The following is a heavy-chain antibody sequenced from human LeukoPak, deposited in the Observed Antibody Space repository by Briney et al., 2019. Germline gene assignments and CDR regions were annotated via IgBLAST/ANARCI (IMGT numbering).Heavy chain of an antibody. CDR2: ISTTGGTT. CDR1: GGSVSNYY. J-gene: IGHJ6*03. V-gene: IGHV3-23*01. CDR3: AKNGDRGAYCSGGTCYPYYYYYMDV. Sequence: ETLSLTCTVSGGSVSNYYWSWIRQPPGRGLEWVSAISTTGGTTYYADSVRGRFTISRDNSRNTLYLQMHSLRAEDTAIYYCAKNGDRGAYCSGGTCYPYYYYYMDVWGKGTTVTISS. D-gene: IGHD2-15*01.